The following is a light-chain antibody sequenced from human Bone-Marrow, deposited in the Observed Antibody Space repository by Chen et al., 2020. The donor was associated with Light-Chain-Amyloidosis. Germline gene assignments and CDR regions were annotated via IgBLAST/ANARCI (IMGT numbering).Light chain of an antibody. CDR3: QVWDRSSDRPV. CDR1: NIGSTS. J-gene: IGLJ3*02. CDR2: DDS. V-gene: IGLV3-21*02. Sequence: SYVLTQPSSVSAAPGQTATIACGGNNIGSTSVHWYQQTPGQAPLLVGYDDSDRPSGIPERWSGSNSGNTATLTISRVEAGDEADYYCQVWDRSSDRPVFGGGTKLTVL.